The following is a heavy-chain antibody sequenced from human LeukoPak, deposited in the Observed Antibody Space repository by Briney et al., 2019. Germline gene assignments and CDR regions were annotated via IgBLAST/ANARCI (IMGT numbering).Heavy chain of an antibody. D-gene: IGHD6-13*01. Sequence: ASVKVSCKASGGTFSSYAISWVRQAPGQGLEWMGRIIPILGIANYAQKFPGRVTITADKSTSTAYMELSSLRSEDTAVYYCARVGAPIAAAGNFDYWGQGTLVTVSS. CDR2: IIPILGIA. CDR3: ARVGAPIAAAGNFDY. J-gene: IGHJ4*02. CDR1: GGTFSSYA. V-gene: IGHV1-69*04.